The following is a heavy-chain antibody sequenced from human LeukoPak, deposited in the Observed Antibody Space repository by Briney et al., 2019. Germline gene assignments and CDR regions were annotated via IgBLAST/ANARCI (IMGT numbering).Heavy chain of an antibody. CDR1: GYTFTGYY. CDR3: ARDHGLVLRYLDALDY. J-gene: IGHJ4*02. Sequence: RASVKVSCKASGYTFTGYYMHWVRQAPGQGLEWMGWINPNSGGTNYAQKFQGRVTMTRDTSISTAYMELSRLRSDDTAVYYCARDHGLVLRYLDALDYWGQGTLVTVSS. D-gene: IGHD3-9*01. CDR2: INPNSGGT. V-gene: IGHV1-2*02.